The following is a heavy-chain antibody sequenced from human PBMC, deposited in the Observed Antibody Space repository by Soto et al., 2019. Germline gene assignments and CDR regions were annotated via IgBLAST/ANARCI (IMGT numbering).Heavy chain of an antibody. Sequence: EVQLVESGGGFVQPGGSLRLSCIASGFTFSSYEMNWVRQAPGKGLQWVSYIDSSGSAIYYADSVKGRFTISRDNAKNSLYLQRNSLRAEDTALYYCARGDASGYWGQGTLVTVSS. CDR2: IDSSGSAI. V-gene: IGHV3-48*03. CDR1: GFTFSSYE. CDR3: ARGDASGY. J-gene: IGHJ4*02. D-gene: IGHD2-2*01.